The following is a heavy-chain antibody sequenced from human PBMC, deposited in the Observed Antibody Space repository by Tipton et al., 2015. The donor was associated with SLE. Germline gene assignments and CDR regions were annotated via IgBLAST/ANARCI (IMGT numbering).Heavy chain of an antibody. V-gene: IGHV3-33*08. CDR1: GFTFRTHS. D-gene: IGHD6-13*01. CDR2: IWYDGSKK. J-gene: IGHJ5*02. CDR3: ARVRSDFSSSWALGS. Sequence: SLRLSCAASGFTFRTHSMNWVRQAPGKGLEWVAVIWYDGSKKYYADSVKGRFTISRDTSKNTVYLEMNNVRVEDTAVYYCARVRSDFSSSWALGSWGQGTLVTVSS.